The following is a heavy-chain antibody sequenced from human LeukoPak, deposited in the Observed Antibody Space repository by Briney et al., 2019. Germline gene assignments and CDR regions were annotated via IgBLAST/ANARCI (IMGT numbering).Heavy chain of an antibody. CDR3: AREGFLGSGSYPDY. J-gene: IGHJ4*02. Sequence: PSETLSLTCTVSYGSISSGGYYWSWIRPHPGKGLEWIGCIYYSGSTYYNPSLKSRVTISLDTSKNQFSLKVRSVTAADTAVYYCAREGFLGSGSYPDYWGQGTLVTVSS. CDR2: IYYSGST. CDR1: YGSISSGGYY. D-gene: IGHD3-10*01. V-gene: IGHV4-31*03.